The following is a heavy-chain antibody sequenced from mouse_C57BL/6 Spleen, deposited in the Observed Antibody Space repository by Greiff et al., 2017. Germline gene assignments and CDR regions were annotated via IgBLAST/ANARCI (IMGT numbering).Heavy chain of an antibody. V-gene: IGHV5-4*03. J-gene: IGHJ3*01. CDR1: GFTFSSYA. CDR2: ISDGGSYT. D-gene: IGHD2-4*01. CDR3: ASIYYDYCAY. Sequence: EVMLVESGGGLVKPGGSLKLSCAASGFTFSSYAMSWVRQTPEKRLEWVATISDGGSYTYYPDNVKGRFTISRDNAKNNLYLQMSHLKAEDTAMYYCASIYYDYCAYWGQGTLVTVSA.